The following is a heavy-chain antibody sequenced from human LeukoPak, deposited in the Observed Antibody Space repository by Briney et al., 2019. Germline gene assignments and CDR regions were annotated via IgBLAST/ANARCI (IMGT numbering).Heavy chain of an antibody. V-gene: IGHV5-51*01. CDR1: GYSFTSYW. D-gene: IGHD4-11*01. Sequence: GESLKISCKGSGYSFTSYWIGWVRQMPGKGLEGMGIIYTGDSDTRYSPSFQGQVTISADKSISTAYLQWSSLKASDTAMYYCARTLNSKGNAFDIWGQGTMVTVSS. J-gene: IGHJ3*02. CDR3: ARTLNSKGNAFDI. CDR2: IYTGDSDT.